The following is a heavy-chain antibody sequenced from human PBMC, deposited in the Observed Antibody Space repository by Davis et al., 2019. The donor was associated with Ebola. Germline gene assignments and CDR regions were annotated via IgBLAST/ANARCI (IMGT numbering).Heavy chain of an antibody. CDR1: GFTFSSYG. CDR3: AKPSPILPDY. Sequence: PGGSLRLSCAASGFTFSSYGMHWVRQAPGKGLEWVAVISYDGSNKYYADSVKGRFTISRDNSKNTLYLQMNSLRAEDTAVYYCAKPSPILPDYWGQGTLVTVSS. CDR2: ISYDGSNK. J-gene: IGHJ4*02. V-gene: IGHV3-30*18.